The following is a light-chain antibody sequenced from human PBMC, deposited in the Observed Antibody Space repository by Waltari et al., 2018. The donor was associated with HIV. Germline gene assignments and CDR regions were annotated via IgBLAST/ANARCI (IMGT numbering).Light chain of an antibody. CDR1: SSNTGAASA. J-gene: IGLJ1*01. Sequence: QSVLTQPPSVSGAPGQRVTISCAGSSSNTGAASAVHSYQQLPGTAPKLLIYGNNNRPSGVPDRFSGSKSGTSASLAITGLQAEDEGDYYCQSYDSSLRGYVFGSGTKVTVL. CDR2: GNN. CDR3: QSYDSSLRGYV. V-gene: IGLV1-40*01.